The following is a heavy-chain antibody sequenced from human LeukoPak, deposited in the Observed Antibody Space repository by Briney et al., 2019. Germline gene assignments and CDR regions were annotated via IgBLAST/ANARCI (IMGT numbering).Heavy chain of an antibody. CDR2: INHSGST. CDR1: GGSFSGYY. Sequence: SETLSLTCAVYGGSFSGYYWSWIRQPPGKGLEWIEEINHSGSTNYNPSLKSRVTISVDTSKNQFSLKLSSVTAADTAVYYCARGLAGTTFYWGQGTLVTVSS. V-gene: IGHV4-34*01. CDR3: ARGLAGTTFY. D-gene: IGHD1-1*01. J-gene: IGHJ4*02.